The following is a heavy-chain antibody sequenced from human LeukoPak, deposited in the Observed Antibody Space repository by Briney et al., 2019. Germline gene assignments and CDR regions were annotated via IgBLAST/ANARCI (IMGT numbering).Heavy chain of an antibody. D-gene: IGHD3-22*01. CDR2: IYYSGST. J-gene: IGHJ3*02. Sequence: PSETLSLTCAVYGGSFSGYYWSWIRQPPGKGLEWIGYIYYSGSTNYNPSLKSRVTISVDTSKNQFSLKLSSVTAADTAVYYCARTYYYDSSGYLMSGAFDIWGQGTMVTVSS. CDR1: GGSFSGYY. CDR3: ARTYYYDSSGYLMSGAFDI. V-gene: IGHV4-59*08.